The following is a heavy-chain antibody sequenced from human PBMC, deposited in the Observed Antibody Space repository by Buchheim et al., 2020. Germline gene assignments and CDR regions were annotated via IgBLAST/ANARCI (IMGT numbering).Heavy chain of an antibody. V-gene: IGHV3-66*02. Sequence: EVQLVESGGGSVQPGGSLRLTCAASGFSVSNNHISWVRQAPGKGLEWVSIIYTADNTHYADSVKGRFTISRDHSENTVHLHMNSLRPEDTAVYYCARDLGRYYDSLAGRLTATYAMDVWGHGTT. CDR3: ARDLGRYYDSLAGRLTATYAMDV. CDR1: GFSVSNNH. CDR2: IYTADNT. D-gene: IGHD3-9*01. J-gene: IGHJ6*02.